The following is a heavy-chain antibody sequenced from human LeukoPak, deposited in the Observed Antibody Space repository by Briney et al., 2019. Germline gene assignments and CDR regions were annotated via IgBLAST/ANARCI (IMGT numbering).Heavy chain of an antibody. CDR3: ARDDGDYGFDY. Sequence: SETLSLTCTVSGGSISSYYWSWIRQPPGKGLEWIGYIYYSGSTNYNPSLKSRVTTSVDTSKNQFSLKLSSVTAADTAVYYCARDDGDYGFDYWGQGTLVTVSS. D-gene: IGHD4-17*01. CDR2: IYYSGST. V-gene: IGHV4-59*01. CDR1: GGSISSYY. J-gene: IGHJ4*02.